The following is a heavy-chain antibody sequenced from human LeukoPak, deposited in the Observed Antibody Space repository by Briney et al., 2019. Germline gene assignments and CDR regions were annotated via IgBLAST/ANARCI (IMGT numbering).Heavy chain of an antibody. CDR2: FYNSGST. Sequence: SETRSPTSTVSGGSTNSQYGTCNRPSPRSVSEWIGCFYNSGSTTYNPSLRSRVTISVDVSKSQVSLKLTSVTAADTAVYYCASANQWLAFDSWGQGNLVTVSS. CDR3: ASANQWLAFDS. J-gene: IGHJ4*02. D-gene: IGHD6-19*01. V-gene: IGHV4-59*08. CDR1: GGSTNSQY.